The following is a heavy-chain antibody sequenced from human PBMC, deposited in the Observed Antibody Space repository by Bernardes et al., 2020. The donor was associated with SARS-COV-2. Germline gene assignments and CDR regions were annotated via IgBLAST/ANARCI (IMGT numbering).Heavy chain of an antibody. CDR2: IYYSGST. CDR1: GGSISSSSYY. D-gene: IGHD2-2*01. J-gene: IGHJ5*02. V-gene: IGHV4-39*01. CDR3: ARSVVVVPAANCWFDP. Sequence: SETLSLTRTVSGGSISSSSYYWGWIRQPPGKGLEWIGSIYYSGSTYYNPSLKSRVTISVDTSKNQFSLKLSSVTAADTAVYYCARSVVVVPAANCWFDPWGQGTLVTVSS.